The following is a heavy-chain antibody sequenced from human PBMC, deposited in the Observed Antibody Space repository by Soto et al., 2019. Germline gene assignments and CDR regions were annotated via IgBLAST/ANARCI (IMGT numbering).Heavy chain of an antibody. J-gene: IGHJ4*02. Sequence: QVQLQESGPGLVMPSQTLSLTCTVSGGSISSGDYYWSWIRQPPGKGLEWIGYIYYSGSTYYNPSLKSRVTISVETSKNQFSLKLSSVTAADTAVYYWATVRSSSSRHFDYWGQGTLVTVSS. D-gene: IGHD6-6*01. CDR2: IYYSGST. CDR3: ATVRSSSSRHFDY. CDR1: GGSISSGDYY. V-gene: IGHV4-30-4*01.